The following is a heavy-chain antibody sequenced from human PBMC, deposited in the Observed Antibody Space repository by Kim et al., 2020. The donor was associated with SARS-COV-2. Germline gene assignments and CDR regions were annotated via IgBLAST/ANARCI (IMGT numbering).Heavy chain of an antibody. Sequence: GGSLRLSCAASGFTFDDYAMHWVRQAPGKGLEWVSLISGDGGSTYYADSVKGRFTISRDNSKNSLYLQMNSLRTEDTALYYCARDIRYSSSWYVTANYYYYGMDVWGPGTTGSASS. D-gene: IGHD6-13*01. CDR3: ARDIRYSSSWYVTANYYYYGMDV. J-gene: IGHJ6*02. CDR1: GFTFDDYA. V-gene: IGHV3-43*02. CDR2: ISGDGGST.